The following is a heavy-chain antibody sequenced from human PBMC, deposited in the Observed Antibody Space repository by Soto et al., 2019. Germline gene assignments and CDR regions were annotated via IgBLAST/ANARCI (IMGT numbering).Heavy chain of an antibody. D-gene: IGHD3-22*01. CDR2: TYYRSKWYN. J-gene: IGHJ4*02. CDR3: AREQYYYDSSGYYYSLDY. V-gene: IGHV6-1*01. CDR1: GDSVSSNSAA. Sequence: QSPTLSLTCAISGDSVSSNSAAWNWIRQSPSRGLEWLGRTYYRSKWYNDYAVSVKSRITINPDTSKNQFSLQLNSVTPEDTAVYYCAREQYYYDSSGYYYSLDYWGQGTLVTVSS.